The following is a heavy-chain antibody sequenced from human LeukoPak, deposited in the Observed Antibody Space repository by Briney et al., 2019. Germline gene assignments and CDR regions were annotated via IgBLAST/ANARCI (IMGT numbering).Heavy chain of an antibody. CDR2: INSDESST. J-gene: IGHJ4*02. Sequence: PGGSLRLSCVPSGLTFRSYWTHWVRQAPGKGLVVVARINSDESSTGYADSAKGRFTISRDNAKNTLYLQMNSLRAEDTAVYYCAPRWLHLGWGQGTLVTVSS. CDR3: APRWLHLG. CDR1: GLTFRSYW. D-gene: IGHD5-24*01. V-gene: IGHV3-74*01.